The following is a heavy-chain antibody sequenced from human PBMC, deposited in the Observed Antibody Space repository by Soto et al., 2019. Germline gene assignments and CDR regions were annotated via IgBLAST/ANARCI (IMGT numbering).Heavy chain of an antibody. Sequence: ASVKVSCKASGYTFTSYYMHWVRQAPGQGLEWMGIINPSGGSTSYAQKFQGRVTMTRDTSTSTVYMELGSLRSEDTAVYYCASMLPGNWNARGPDAFDNWGQGTMVTVSS. CDR2: INPSGGST. D-gene: IGHD1-20*01. J-gene: IGHJ3*02. CDR3: ASMLPGNWNARGPDAFDN. V-gene: IGHV1-46*03. CDR1: GYTFTSYY.